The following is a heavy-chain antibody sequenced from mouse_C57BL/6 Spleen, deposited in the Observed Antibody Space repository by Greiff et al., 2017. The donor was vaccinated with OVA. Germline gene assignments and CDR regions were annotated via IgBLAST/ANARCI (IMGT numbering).Heavy chain of an antibody. Sequence: QVQLQQPGAELVMPGASVKLSCKASGYTFTSYWMHWVKQRPGQGLEWIGEIDPSDSYTHYNQKFKGKSTLTVDTSSSTAYMQLSSLTSEDSAVYYCATGPFDYWGQGTTLTVSS. CDR3: ATGPFDY. D-gene: IGHD4-1*01. J-gene: IGHJ2*01. CDR1: GYTFTSYW. CDR2: IDPSDSYT. V-gene: IGHV1-69*01.